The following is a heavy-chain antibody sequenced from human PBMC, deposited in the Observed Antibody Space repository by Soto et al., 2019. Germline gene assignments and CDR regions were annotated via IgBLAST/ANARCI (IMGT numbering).Heavy chain of an antibody. Sequence: QVQVVQSGAEVKKPGSSVKVSCKASGGTFSSYAISWVQQAPGQGLEWMGGIIPISETTNYAQKFQGRVTITADESKSTAYMELSSLRSEDTALYYCARSQGSSTSLEIYYYYYYGMDVWGQGTTVTVSS. CDR3: ARSQGSSTSLEIYYYYYYGMDV. D-gene: IGHD2-2*01. V-gene: IGHV1-69*01. CDR1: GGTFSSYA. CDR2: IIPISETT. J-gene: IGHJ6*02.